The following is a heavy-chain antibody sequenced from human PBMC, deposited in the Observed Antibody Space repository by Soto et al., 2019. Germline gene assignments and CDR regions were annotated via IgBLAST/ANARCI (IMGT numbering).Heavy chain of an antibody. Sequence: QVQLQESGPGLVKPSGTLSLTCAVSSGSISSSNWWSWVRHPPGEGLGWVGVISHSGGTNNNPSLKSRATKSEDKTKNQFSLKLSSVTAADTAVYYCASRRRDYGDYNPSSYYYYMDVWGKGTTVTVSS. CDR2: ISHSGGT. V-gene: IGHV4-4*02. D-gene: IGHD4-17*01. CDR3: ASRRRDYGDYNPSSYYYYMDV. CDR1: SGSISSSNW. J-gene: IGHJ6*03.